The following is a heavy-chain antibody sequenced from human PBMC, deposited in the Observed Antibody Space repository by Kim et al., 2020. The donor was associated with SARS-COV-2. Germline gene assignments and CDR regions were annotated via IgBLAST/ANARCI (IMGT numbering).Heavy chain of an antibody. J-gene: IGHJ6*02. CDR3: ARDLFYGSYGMDV. Sequence: YGQKFQCRVTMTRDTSTSTVYMELSSLGSEDTAVYYFARDLFYGSYGMDVWGQGTTVTVSS. V-gene: IGHV1-46*01. D-gene: IGHD3-16*01.